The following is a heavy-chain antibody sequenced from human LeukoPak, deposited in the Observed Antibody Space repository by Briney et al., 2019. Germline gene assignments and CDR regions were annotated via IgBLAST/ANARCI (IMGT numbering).Heavy chain of an antibody. V-gene: IGHV1-18*01. CDR3: VRSGRATYYYFDV. J-gene: IGHJ4*02. Sequence: GASVKVSCKVLNYAFTRYGMSWVRQAPGQGLEWTGWISGSTGNTNYAQETQDRVTFTADTSTGTAYMELRSLRFDDTATYYCVRSGRATYYYFDVWGQGTLVTVSS. CDR1: NYAFTRYG. CDR2: ISGSTGNT. D-gene: IGHD5-12*01.